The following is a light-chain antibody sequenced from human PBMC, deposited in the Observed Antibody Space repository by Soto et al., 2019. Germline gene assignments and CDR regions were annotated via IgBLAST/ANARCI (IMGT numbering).Light chain of an antibody. J-gene: IGLJ2*01. CDR1: SNDIGGSNF. Sequence: QPVLTQPPSASGSPGQSVTISCTGNSNDIGGSNFVSWYQQHPDKAPKLIIYEVTKRPSGVPDRFSAFKSGNTASLTVSGLQPEDEADYYCGSYAGSNNMLFGGGTKLTVL. CDR2: EVT. V-gene: IGLV2-8*01. CDR3: GSYAGSNNML.